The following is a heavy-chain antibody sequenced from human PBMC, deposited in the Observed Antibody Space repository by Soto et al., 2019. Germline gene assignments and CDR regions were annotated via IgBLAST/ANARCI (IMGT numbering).Heavy chain of an antibody. J-gene: IGHJ5*02. CDR1: GFTFSSYA. V-gene: IGHV3-23*01. D-gene: IGHD6-13*01. CDR3: PTAFSSSWFSWFDP. Sequence: EVQLLESGGGLVQPGGSLRLSCAASGFTFSSYAMSWVRQAPGKGLEWVSAISGSGGSTYYADSVKGRFTISRDNSKNTLYLQMNSLRAEDTAVYYCPTAFSSSWFSWFDPWGQGTLVTVSS. CDR2: ISGSGGST.